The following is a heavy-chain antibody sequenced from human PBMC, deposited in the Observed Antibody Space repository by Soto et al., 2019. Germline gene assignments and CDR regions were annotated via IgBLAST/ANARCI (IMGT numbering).Heavy chain of an antibody. V-gene: IGHV1-69*13. CDR1: GGTFSSYR. J-gene: IGHJ4*02. Sequence: ASVKVSCKASGGTFSSYRINWVRQAPGQGLEWVGGIVPIYRTADYAQKLQGRVTITADESARTAYMELRSLKSQDTAVYYCARDSGAKLSSSWGQGTLVTVSS. D-gene: IGHD6-13*01. CDR2: IVPIYRTA. CDR3: ARDSGAKLSSS.